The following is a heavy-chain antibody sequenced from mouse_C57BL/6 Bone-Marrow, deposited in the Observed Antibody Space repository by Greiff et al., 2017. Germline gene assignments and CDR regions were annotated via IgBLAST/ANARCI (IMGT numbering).Heavy chain of an antibody. D-gene: IGHD1-1*01. Sequence: EVKLVESGGGLVKPGGSLKLSCAASGFTFSSYAMSWVRQTPEKRLEWVATISDGGSYTYYPDNVKGRFTFSRENAKNNRYLQMSQLKSEDTAMYYWAKDDGRSVNAKDCWGQGASVAVSS. CDR2: ISDGGSYT. J-gene: IGHJ4*01. V-gene: IGHV5-4*01. CDR1: GFTFSSYA. CDR3: AKDDGRSVNAKDC.